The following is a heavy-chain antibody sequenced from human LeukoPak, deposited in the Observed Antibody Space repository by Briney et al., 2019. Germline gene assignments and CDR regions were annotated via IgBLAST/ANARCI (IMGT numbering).Heavy chain of an antibody. Sequence: PSQTLSLTCAVSGGSISSGGYSWSWIRQPPGKGLEWIGYIYHSGSTYYNPSLKSRVTISVDRSKNQFSLKLSSVTAADTAVYYCARGRAGYYDSSGYFAPWGQGTLVTVSS. V-gene: IGHV4-30-2*01. CDR2: IYHSGST. J-gene: IGHJ5*02. CDR3: ARGRAGYYDSSGYFAP. CDR1: GGSISSGGYS. D-gene: IGHD3-22*01.